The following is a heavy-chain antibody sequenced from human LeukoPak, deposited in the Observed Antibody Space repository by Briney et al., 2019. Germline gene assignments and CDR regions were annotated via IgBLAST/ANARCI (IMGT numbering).Heavy chain of an antibody. CDR1: GFSFSTYW. D-gene: IGHD7-27*01. J-gene: IGHJ4*02. CDR3: ARGGRLGSLDY. V-gene: IGHV3-74*01. Sequence: GGSLKLSCAASGFSFSTYWMNWVRQAPGQGLVWVSRLHSDGSSTIYADSVKGRFTISRGTAENTLYLEINSLRAEDTAVYYCARGGRLGSLDYWGQGILVTVSS. CDR2: LHSDGSST.